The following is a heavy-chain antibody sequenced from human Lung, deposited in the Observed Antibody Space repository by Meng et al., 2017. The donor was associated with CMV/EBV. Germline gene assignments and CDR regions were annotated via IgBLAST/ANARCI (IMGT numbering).Heavy chain of an antibody. Sequence: GESLKISCAASGFTFSSYWMSWVRQAPGKGLEWVANIKQDGSEKYYVDSVKGRFTISRDNANNSLNLQMNSLRAEDKAVYYCARDQRPEYYDFGSAYLGKGGYYGMDVWGQGTTVTVSS. CDR1: GFTFSSYW. CDR2: IKQDGSEK. J-gene: IGHJ6*02. CDR3: ARDQRPEYYDFGSAYLGKGGYYGMDV. D-gene: IGHD3-3*01. V-gene: IGHV3-7*01.